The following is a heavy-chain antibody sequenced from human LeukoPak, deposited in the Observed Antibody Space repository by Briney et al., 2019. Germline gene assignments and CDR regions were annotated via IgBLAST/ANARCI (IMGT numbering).Heavy chain of an antibody. CDR2: IYHSGST. D-gene: IGHD3-10*01. V-gene: IGHV4-59*01. CDR1: GGSIYSFY. J-gene: IGHJ4*02. Sequence: SETLSLTCTISGGSIYSFYWSWIRQPPGKGLQWVGYIYHSGSTNYNPSLKSRVTMSVDTSKNQFSLKLSSVTAADTAVYYCARDLYGSGSYYSYWGQGTLVTVSS. CDR3: ARDLYGSGSYYSY.